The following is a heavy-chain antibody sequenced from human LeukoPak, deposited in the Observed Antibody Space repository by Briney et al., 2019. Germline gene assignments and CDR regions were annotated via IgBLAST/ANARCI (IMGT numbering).Heavy chain of an antibody. CDR1: GGTFSSYA. Sequence: SVKVSCKASGGTFSSYAISWVRQAPGQGLEWMGRIIPIFGIANYAQKFQGRVTVTADKSTSTAYMELSSLRSEDTAVYYCARYYYDSSGFSQTFFDYWGQGTLVTVSS. J-gene: IGHJ4*02. CDR2: IIPIFGIA. CDR3: ARYYYDSSGFSQTFFDY. D-gene: IGHD3-22*01. V-gene: IGHV1-69*04.